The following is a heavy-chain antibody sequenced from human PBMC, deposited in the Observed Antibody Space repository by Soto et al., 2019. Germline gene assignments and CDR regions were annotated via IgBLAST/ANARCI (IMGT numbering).Heavy chain of an antibody. Sequence: SVKVSCKASGGTFSSYAISWVRQAPGQGLEWMGGIIPIFGTANYAQKFQGRVTITADKSTGTAYMELSSLRSEDTAVYYCARPLHRDGYNYYYWGQGTLVTVSS. CDR2: IIPIFGTA. D-gene: IGHD5-12*01. CDR3: ARPLHRDGYNYYY. J-gene: IGHJ4*02. CDR1: GGTFSSYA. V-gene: IGHV1-69*06.